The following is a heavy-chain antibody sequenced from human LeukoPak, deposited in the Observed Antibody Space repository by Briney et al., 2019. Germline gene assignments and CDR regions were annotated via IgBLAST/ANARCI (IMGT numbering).Heavy chain of an antibody. J-gene: IGHJ4*02. CDR3: ARLIYYGSGSYLGSRHFDY. D-gene: IGHD3-10*01. V-gene: IGHV4-59*12. Sequence: SETLSLTCPVSGGSISSYYWSWIRQPPGKGLEWIGYIYYSGSTNYKSSLKSRVTISVDTSKNQFSLKLSSVTAADTAVYYCARLIYYGSGSYLGSRHFDYWGQGTLVTVSS. CDR2: IYYSGST. CDR1: GGSISSYY.